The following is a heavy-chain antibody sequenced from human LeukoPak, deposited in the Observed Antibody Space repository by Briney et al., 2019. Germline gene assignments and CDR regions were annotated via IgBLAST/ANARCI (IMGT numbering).Heavy chain of an antibody. D-gene: IGHD2-2*01. V-gene: IGHV4-59*08. CDR2: IYYSGST. CDR1: GGSISSYY. Sequence: SETLSLTCTVSGGSISSYYWSWIRQPPGKGLEWIGYIYYSGSTNYNPSLKSRVTISVDTSKNQFSLKLSSVTAADTAVYYCARRGVLPAAPFDYWGQGTLVTVSS. CDR3: ARRGVLPAAPFDY. J-gene: IGHJ4*02.